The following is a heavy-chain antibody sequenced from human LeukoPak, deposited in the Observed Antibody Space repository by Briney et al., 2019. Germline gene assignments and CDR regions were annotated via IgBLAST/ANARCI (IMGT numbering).Heavy chain of an antibody. CDR1: GFTFSSYA. V-gene: IGHV3-23*01. J-gene: IGHJ6*02. D-gene: IGHD3-9*01. CDR2: ISGSGGSI. CDR3: ASMGGYDILTDYYNYGMDV. Sequence: GGSLRLSCAASGFTFSSYAMTWVRQAPGKGLEWVSAISGSGGSIYYADSVKGRFTISRDNAKNSLYLQMNSLRAEDTAVYYCASMGGYDILTDYYNYGMDVWGQGTTVTVSS.